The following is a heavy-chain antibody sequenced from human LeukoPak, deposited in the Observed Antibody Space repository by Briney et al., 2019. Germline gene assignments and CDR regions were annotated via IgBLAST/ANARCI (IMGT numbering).Heavy chain of an antibody. Sequence: SETLSLTCAVYGGSFSGYYWSWIRQPPGKGLEWIGEINHSGSTNYNPSLKSRVTISVDTSKNQFSLKLSSVTAADTAVYYCARGGTVVVPAAHRWFDPWGQGTLVTVSS. D-gene: IGHD2-2*01. J-gene: IGHJ5*02. CDR3: ARGGTVVVPAAHRWFDP. CDR1: GGSFSGYY. V-gene: IGHV4-34*01. CDR2: INHSGST.